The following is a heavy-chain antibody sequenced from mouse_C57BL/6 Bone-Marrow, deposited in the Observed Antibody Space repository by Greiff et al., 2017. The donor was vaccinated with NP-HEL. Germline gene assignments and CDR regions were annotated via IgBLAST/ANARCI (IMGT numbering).Heavy chain of an antibody. J-gene: IGHJ3*01. CDR2: IDPANGNT. CDR1: GFNIKNTY. V-gene: IGHV14-3*01. CDR3: VRYYGSSLAWFAY. Sequence: VQLQQSVAELVRPGASVKLSCTASGFNIKNTYMHWVKQRPEQGLEWIGRIDPANGNTKYAPKFQGKATITADTSSNTAYLQLSSLTSEDTAIEYGVRYYGSSLAWFAYWGQGTLVTVSA. D-gene: IGHD1-1*01.